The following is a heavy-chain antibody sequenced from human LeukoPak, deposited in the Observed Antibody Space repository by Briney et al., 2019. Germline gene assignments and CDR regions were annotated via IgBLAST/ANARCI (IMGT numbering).Heavy chain of an antibody. Sequence: GGSLRLSCAASGFTFSSYSMNWVRQAPRKGLEWVSSISSSSSYIYYADSVKGRFTISRDNAKNSLYLQMNSLRAEDTAVYYCAKDPDYSNYGWFDPWGQGTLVTVSS. D-gene: IGHD4-11*01. V-gene: IGHV3-21*01. CDR2: ISSSSSYI. J-gene: IGHJ5*02. CDR3: AKDPDYSNYGWFDP. CDR1: GFTFSSYS.